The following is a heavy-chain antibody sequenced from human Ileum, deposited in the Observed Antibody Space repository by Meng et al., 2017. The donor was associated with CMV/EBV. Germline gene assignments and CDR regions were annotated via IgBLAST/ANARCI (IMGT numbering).Heavy chain of an antibody. CDR3: AREGGGWYFDS. Sequence: QGRLQESGPGLVKPSQTLSLTCTASGDSLSTGDYYWSWIRQPPGKGPEWIGYIYYSGSTLYNPSLKSPVTISLDKSKNQFSLRLRSVTAADTAVYFCAREGGGWYFDSWGQGTLVTVSS. D-gene: IGHD6-19*01. V-gene: IGHV4-30-4*01. CDR2: IYYSGST. CDR1: GDSLSTGDYY. J-gene: IGHJ4*02.